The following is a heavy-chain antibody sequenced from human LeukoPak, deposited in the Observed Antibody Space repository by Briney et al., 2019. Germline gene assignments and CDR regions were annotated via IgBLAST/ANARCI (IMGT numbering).Heavy chain of an antibody. J-gene: IGHJ5*02. CDR1: VYTVTTYG. CDR3: ARDLSGDSFDR. V-gene: IGHV1-18*01. D-gene: IGHD2-21*01. Sequence: APGRPSSTPSVYTVTTYGISWGRQAPGQRLEGLGWISAYNGNTNCAQKLQGRVTMTTDTSTSTAYIEQRSLRSDATAVYYCARDLSGDSFDRWGKATLVTVST. CDR2: ISAYNGNT.